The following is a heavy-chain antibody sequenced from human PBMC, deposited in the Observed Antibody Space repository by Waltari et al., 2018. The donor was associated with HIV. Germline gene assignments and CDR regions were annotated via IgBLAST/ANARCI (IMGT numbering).Heavy chain of an antibody. CDR1: GITYSSNW. CDR2: IITASGIT. CDR3: AIGRTGGYPCGLGR. D-gene: IGHD3-22*01. V-gene: IGHV3-74*01. J-gene: IGHJ1*01. Sequence: EVQLVESGGGLGQPVGSPRLSSAATGITYSSNWMHRAPQASGKGLVWGRRIITASGITRHAENLQGRVTIAGDKSTNSVYLELGSLGAEDTAMYYCAIGRTGGYPCGLGRWGQVALVTVSS.